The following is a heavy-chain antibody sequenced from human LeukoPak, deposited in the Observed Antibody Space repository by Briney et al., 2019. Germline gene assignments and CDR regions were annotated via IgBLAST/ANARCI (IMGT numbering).Heavy chain of an antibody. D-gene: IGHD5-18*01. CDR3: ATIRGSIQLWPN. V-gene: IGHV3-33*03. CDR1: GFTFSSYG. J-gene: IGHJ4*02. Sequence: GGSLRLSCAASGFTFSSYGMHWVRQAPGKGLEWVAVIWYDGSNKYYADSVKGRFTISRDNAKNSLFLQMNSLRAEDTAVFYCATIRGSIQLWPNWGQGTLVTVSS. CDR2: IWYDGSNK.